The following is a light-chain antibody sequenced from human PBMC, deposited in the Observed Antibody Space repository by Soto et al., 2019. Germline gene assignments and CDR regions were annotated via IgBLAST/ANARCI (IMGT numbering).Light chain of an antibody. CDR3: QQYYDYGFS. CDR2: KAS. CDR1: QGIGRS. V-gene: IGKV1-5*03. J-gene: IGKJ4*01. Sequence: DIQMPQSHSTLSGSVGDSLTITCRASQGIGRSLAWYQQKPGKANNILIYKASSLESGVPSRFSGSASGADFTLTISSLQPDEFATYYCQQYYDYGFSFGGGTKVDIK.